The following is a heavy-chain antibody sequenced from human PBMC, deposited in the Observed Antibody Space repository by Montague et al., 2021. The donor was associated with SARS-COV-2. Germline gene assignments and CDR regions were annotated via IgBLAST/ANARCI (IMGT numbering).Heavy chain of an antibody. J-gene: IGHJ4*02. CDR2: IDWDDDK. CDR3: ARIVLRQLGGGAAGTMAAHRDFDY. CDR1: GFSLSTSGMC. Sequence: PALVKPTQTLTLTCTFSGFSLSTSGMCVSWIRQPPGKALEWLALIDWDDDKYYSTSLKTRLTISKDTSKNQVVLTMTNMDPVDTATYYCARIVLRQLGGGAAGTMAAHRDFDYWGQGTLVTVSS. V-gene: IGHV2-70*01. D-gene: IGHD6-13*01.